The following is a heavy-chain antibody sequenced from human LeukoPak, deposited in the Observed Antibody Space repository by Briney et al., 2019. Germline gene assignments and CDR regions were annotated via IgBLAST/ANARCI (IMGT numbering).Heavy chain of an antibody. CDR1: GGTFNSYA. V-gene: IGHV1-69*13. CDR2: IIPIFGAA. D-gene: IGHD6-19*01. Sequence: SVKVSCKASGGTFNSYAISWVRQAPGQGLEWMGGIIPIFGAANYAQKFQGRVTITADESTSTAYTELSSLRSEDTAVYYCARGSGSGWPRPDLGYWGQGTLVTVSS. CDR3: ARGSGSGWPRPDLGY. J-gene: IGHJ4*02.